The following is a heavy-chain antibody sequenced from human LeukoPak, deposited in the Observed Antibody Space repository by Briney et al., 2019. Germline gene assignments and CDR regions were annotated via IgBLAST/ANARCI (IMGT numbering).Heavy chain of an antibody. V-gene: IGHV4-39*01. CDR2: IYYSGST. J-gene: IGHJ3*02. D-gene: IGHD6-6*01. CDR1: GGSFSGYY. Sequence: SETLSLTCAVYGGSFSGYYWGWIRQPPGKGLEWIGSIYYSGSTYYNPSLKSRVTISVDTSKNQFSLKLSSVTAADTAVYYCARPVEYSSSSLRDHDAFDIWGQGTMVTVSS. CDR3: ARPVEYSSSSLRDHDAFDI.